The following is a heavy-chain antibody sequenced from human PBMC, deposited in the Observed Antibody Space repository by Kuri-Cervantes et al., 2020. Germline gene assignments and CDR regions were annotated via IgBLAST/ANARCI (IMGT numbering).Heavy chain of an antibody. CDR3: AKEGARGGDY. D-gene: IGHD3-16*01. J-gene: IGHJ4*02. V-gene: IGHV3-74*01. Sequence: GGSLRLSCAASGFTFSSYWMHWVRQAPGKGLVWVSRINSDGSSTSYADSVKGRFTISRDDAKNSLYLQMNSLRAEDTAVYYCAKEGARGGDYWGQGTLVTVSS. CDR1: GFTFSSYW. CDR2: INSDGSST.